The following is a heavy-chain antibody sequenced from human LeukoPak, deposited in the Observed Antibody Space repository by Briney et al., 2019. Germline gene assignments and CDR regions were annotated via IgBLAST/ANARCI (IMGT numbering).Heavy chain of an antibody. CDR3: ARAYYYDSSGYSPDFDY. V-gene: IGHV4-38-2*01. CDR1: GGSFSGYY. J-gene: IGHJ4*02. CDR2: IYHSGST. Sequence: SETLSLTCAVYGGSFSGYYWGWIRQPPGKGLEWIGSIYHSGSTYYNPSLKSRVTISVDTSKNQFSLKLSSVTAADTAVYYCARAYYYDSSGYSPDFDYWGQGTLVTVSS. D-gene: IGHD3-22*01.